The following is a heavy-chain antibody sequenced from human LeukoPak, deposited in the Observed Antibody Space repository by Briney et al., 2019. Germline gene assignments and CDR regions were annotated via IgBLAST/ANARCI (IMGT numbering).Heavy chain of an antibody. D-gene: IGHD2/OR15-2a*01. CDR3: AGHHPRNTVDF. Sequence: SETLSLTCTVSGGSISSYYWSWIRQPPGKGLEWIAYISDIGSINYSPSLKSRVTISLDTSKNQFSLKLSSVTAADTAVYYCAGHHPRNTVDFWGQGTLVTVSS. J-gene: IGHJ4*02. V-gene: IGHV4-59*08. CDR2: ISDIGSI. CDR1: GGSISSYY.